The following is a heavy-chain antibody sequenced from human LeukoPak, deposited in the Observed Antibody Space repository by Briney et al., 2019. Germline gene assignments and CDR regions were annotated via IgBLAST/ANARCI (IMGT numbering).Heavy chain of an antibody. Sequence: SETLSLTCTASGGSISSYYWSWIRQPPGKGLEWIGYIYYSGSTNYNPSLKSRVTISVDTSKNQFSLKLSSVTAADTAVYYCARYGGNSLNFDYWGQGTLVTVSS. CDR1: GGSISSYY. CDR3: ARYGGNSLNFDY. J-gene: IGHJ4*02. CDR2: IYYSGST. D-gene: IGHD4-23*01. V-gene: IGHV4-59*01.